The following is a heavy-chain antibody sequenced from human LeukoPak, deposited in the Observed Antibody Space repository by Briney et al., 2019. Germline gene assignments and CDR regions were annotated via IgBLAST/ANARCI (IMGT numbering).Heavy chain of an antibody. D-gene: IGHD2-15*01. Sequence: GGSLRLSCATSGFTFSHHGMSWVRQARGEGLERVALIWSDGTRENYADSVKGRFTISRDISINTLYLQMNSLRVEDTAFYYCARDCSVGGLDFDSRGQGTLVTVSS. CDR3: ARDCSVGGLDFDS. CDR2: IWSDGTRE. V-gene: IGHV3-33*01. CDR1: GFTFSHHG. J-gene: IGHJ5*01.